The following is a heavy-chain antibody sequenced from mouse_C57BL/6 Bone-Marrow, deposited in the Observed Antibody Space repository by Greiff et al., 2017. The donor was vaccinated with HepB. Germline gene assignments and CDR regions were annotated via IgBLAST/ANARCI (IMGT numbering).Heavy chain of an antibody. V-gene: IGHV5-9*01. CDR2: ISGGGGNT. Sequence: EVQVVESGGGLVKPGGSLKLSCAASGFTFSSYTMSWVRQTPEKRLEWVATISGGGGNTYYPDSVKGRFTISRDNAKNTLYLQMSSLRSEDTALYYCASPTVVAHWYFDVWGTGTTVTVSS. CDR1: GFTFSSYT. D-gene: IGHD1-1*01. J-gene: IGHJ1*03. CDR3: ASPTVVAHWYFDV.